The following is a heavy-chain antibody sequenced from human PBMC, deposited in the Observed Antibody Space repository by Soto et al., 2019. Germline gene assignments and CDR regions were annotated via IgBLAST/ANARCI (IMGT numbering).Heavy chain of an antibody. Sequence: ASVKVSCKTSGYSFTNSGITWVRQAPGKGLEWMGWISPYNGNTNYAEKIQGRGTMTTDTSTRTAYMELSSLTSDDTAVYYCARDQEKLVTDYYHYYGMDVWGQATTVTVYS. CDR1: GYSFTNSG. CDR2: ISPYNGNT. J-gene: IGHJ6*02. D-gene: IGHD6-6*01. CDR3: ARDQEKLVTDYYHYYGMDV. V-gene: IGHV1-18*01.